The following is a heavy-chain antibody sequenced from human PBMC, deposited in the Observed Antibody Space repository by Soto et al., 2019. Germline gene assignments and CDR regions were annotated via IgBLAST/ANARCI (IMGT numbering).Heavy chain of an antibody. CDR3: ARDHCTSTSCYSSIYYYGMDV. D-gene: IGHD2-2*02. CDR2: MNPNSGNT. V-gene: IGHV1-8*01. CDR1: GYTFTTFD. J-gene: IGHJ6*02. Sequence: ASVKVSCKASGYTFTTFDINWVRQATGQGLEWMGWMNPNSGNTVYAQNFQGRVTMTRDTSISTAYMGLSSLRSEDTAVYYCARDHCTSTSCYSSIYYYGMDVWGQGTTVTVSS.